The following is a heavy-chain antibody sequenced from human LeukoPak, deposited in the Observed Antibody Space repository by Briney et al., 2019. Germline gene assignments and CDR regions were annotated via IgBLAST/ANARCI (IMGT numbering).Heavy chain of an antibody. CDR2: ISSSGDTT. CDR1: GFTFSDYY. Sequence: GGSLRLSCAASGFTFSDYYMSWIRQAPGKGLEWVSYISSSGDTTYYADSVKGRFTISRDNAKNSLYLQMNSLRAEDTAVYYCARFYSGSYFGGAFDIWGQGTMVTVSS. J-gene: IGHJ3*02. D-gene: IGHD1-26*01. CDR3: ARFYSGSYFGGAFDI. V-gene: IGHV3-11*01.